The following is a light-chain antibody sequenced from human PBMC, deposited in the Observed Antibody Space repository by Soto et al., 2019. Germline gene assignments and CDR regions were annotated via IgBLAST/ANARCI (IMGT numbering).Light chain of an antibody. Sequence: QSALAQPASVSGSPGQPITISCTGTSGFVGSFSLVSWYQQRPGKAPKLMIYEVSNRPSGVSNRFSGSKSGNTASLTISGLQAEDEADYYCSSYTSSSTLPYVFGTGTKVTVL. CDR3: SSYTSSSTLPYV. V-gene: IGLV2-14*02. CDR1: SGFVGSFSL. J-gene: IGLJ1*01. CDR2: EVS.